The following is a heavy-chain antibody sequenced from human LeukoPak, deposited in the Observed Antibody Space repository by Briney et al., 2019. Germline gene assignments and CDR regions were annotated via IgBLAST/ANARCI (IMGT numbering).Heavy chain of an antibody. CDR1: GGSISSYY. CDR3: ARSTHYYDSSGYYNPFDY. V-gene: IGHV4-4*07. Sequence: SETLSLTCTVSGGSISSYYWSWIRQPAGKGLEWIGRIYTSGSTNYNPSLKSRVTMSVDTSKNQFSLKLSSVTAADTAVYYCARSTHYYDSSGYYNPFDYWGQGTLVTASS. D-gene: IGHD3-22*01. CDR2: IYTSGST. J-gene: IGHJ4*02.